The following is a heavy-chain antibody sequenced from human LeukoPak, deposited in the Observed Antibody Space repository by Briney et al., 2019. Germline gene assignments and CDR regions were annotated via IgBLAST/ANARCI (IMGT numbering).Heavy chain of an antibody. CDR3: ARGSRTPSGIRSNWFDP. Sequence: ASVKVSCKASGYTFSNFVISWGRHAPGQGLELMGLNSEDNDNKQSAQQLKRRVTVTTATPTSTAYMALRSLRSDDTAVYYCARGSRTPSGIRSNWFDPWGPGTLVTVSS. D-gene: IGHD1-26*01. V-gene: IGHV1-18*01. CDR2: NSEDNDNK. J-gene: IGHJ5*02. CDR1: GYTFSNFV.